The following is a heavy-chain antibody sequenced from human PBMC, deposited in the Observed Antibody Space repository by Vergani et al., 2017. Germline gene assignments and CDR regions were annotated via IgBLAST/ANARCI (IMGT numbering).Heavy chain of an antibody. Sequence: EVQLMESGGGWAQPGGSLRLSCAASGFTFSSYAMSWVRQAPGKGLEWVSAISGSGGSTYYADSVKGRFTISRDNSKNTLYLQMNSLRAEDTAVYYCAKDKRTLWYYEWYFDLWGRGTLVTVSS. D-gene: IGHD3-22*01. CDR1: GFTFSSYA. J-gene: IGHJ2*01. CDR2: ISGSGGST. V-gene: IGHV3-23*01. CDR3: AKDKRTLWYYEWYFDL.